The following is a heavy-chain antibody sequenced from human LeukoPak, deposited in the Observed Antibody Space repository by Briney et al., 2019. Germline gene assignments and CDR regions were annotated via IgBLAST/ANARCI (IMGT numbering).Heavy chain of an antibody. J-gene: IGHJ5*02. CDR3: ARDYSGVDNWFDP. D-gene: IGHD1-26*01. Sequence: ASVKVSRKASGYTFTGYYMHWVRQAPGQGLEWMGWINPNSGGTNYAQKFQGRVTMTRDTSISTAYMELSRLRSGDTAVYYCARDYSGVDNWFDPWGQGTLVTVSS. CDR2: INPNSGGT. V-gene: IGHV1-2*02. CDR1: GYTFTGYY.